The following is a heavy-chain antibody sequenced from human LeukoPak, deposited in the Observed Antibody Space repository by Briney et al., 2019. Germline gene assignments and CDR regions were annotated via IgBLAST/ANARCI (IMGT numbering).Heavy chain of an antibody. CDR1: GGSISGYY. CDR3: ASRSSIWSGYQDTLYYFDS. D-gene: IGHD3-3*01. CDR2: IFYSGST. Sequence: SSETLSLTCTVSGGSISGYYWSWIRQPPGKGLEWIGDIFYSGSTNYNPSLKSRVTISVDTSKNQFSLKLSSVTAADTAVYYCASRSSIWSGYQDTLYYFDSWGQGTLVTVSS. V-gene: IGHV4-59*01. J-gene: IGHJ4*02.